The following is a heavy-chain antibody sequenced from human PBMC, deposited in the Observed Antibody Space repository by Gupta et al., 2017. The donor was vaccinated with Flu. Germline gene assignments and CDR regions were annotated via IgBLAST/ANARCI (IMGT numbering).Heavy chain of an antibody. CDR2: ISWNSGSI. D-gene: IGHD2-21*01. CDR1: GFTFDDYA. Sequence: EVQLVESGGGLVQPGRSLRLSCAASGFTFDDYAMHLCRQAPGKGLEWVSGISWNSGSIGYADSVKGRFTISRDNAKNSLYLQMNSLRAEDTALYYCAKDRANIVGYGQGIDYWGQGTLVTVSS. V-gene: IGHV3-9*01. CDR3: AKDRANIVGYGQGIDY. J-gene: IGHJ4*02.